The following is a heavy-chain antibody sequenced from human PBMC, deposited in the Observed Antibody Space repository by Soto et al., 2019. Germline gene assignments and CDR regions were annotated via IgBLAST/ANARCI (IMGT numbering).Heavy chain of an antibody. D-gene: IGHD5-12*01. CDR1: GYTFINYH. J-gene: IGHJ4*02. V-gene: IGHV1-18*01. CDR3: AKSPRGEMAKD. Sequence: QVQLVQSGGEVKKPGASVTVSCKASGYTFINYHITWVRQAPGQGLEWMAWINTYNGMTDYAQRFQGRVTMTRDTSTSTAYMELRNLGSDETAVYFCAKSPRGEMAKDWGQGTLVTVSS. CDR2: INTYNGMT.